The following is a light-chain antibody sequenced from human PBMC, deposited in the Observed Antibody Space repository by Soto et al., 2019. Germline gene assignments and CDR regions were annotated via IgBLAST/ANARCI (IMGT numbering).Light chain of an antibody. J-gene: IGLJ1*01. Sequence: QSALTQPASVSGSPGQSITISCTGTSSDVGGYNYVSWYQHHPGKAPKLMIFDVSNRPSGVSNRFSGSKSGNTASLTISGLQAEDEADYYCSSYTASRTDVFGTGTKVTVL. V-gene: IGLV2-14*03. CDR1: SSDVGGYNY. CDR2: DVS. CDR3: SSYTASRTDV.